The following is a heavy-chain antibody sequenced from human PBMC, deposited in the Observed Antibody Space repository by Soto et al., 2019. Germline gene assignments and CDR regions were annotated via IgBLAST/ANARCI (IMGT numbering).Heavy chain of an antibody. CDR1: GYTFTNYY. D-gene: IGHD6-6*01. CDR2: ISANTGTT. CDR3: ARVRSIAALDAFDI. J-gene: IGHJ3*02. Sequence: ASVKVSCKASGYTFTNYYIHWVRQAPGQGLEWMGRISANTGTTNDAQKLQGRVTMTTDTSTSTAYMELRSLRSDDTAVYYCARVRSIAALDAFDIWGQGTMVTV. V-gene: IGHV1-18*04.